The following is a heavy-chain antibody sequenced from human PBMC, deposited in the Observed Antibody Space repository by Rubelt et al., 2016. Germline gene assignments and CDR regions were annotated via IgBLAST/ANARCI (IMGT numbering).Heavy chain of an antibody. Sequence: QVQLVQSGAEVKKPGASVKVSCKASGYTFTGYYIHWVRQAPGQGLEWMGWINPNSGGTNYAQRFQGRVTMTRDTSIRPAYMELSRLRSGDTAVFYCAREDGDYWGQGTLVTVSS. D-gene: IGHD5-24*01. CDR2: INPNSGGT. CDR3: AREDGDY. V-gene: IGHV1-2*02. J-gene: IGHJ4*02. CDR1: GYTFTGYY.